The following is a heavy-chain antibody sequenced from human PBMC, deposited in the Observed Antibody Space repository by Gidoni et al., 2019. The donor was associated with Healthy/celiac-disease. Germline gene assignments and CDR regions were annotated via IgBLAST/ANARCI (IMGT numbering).Heavy chain of an antibody. Sequence: EVQLLESGGGLVQPGGSLSLSCAPSGFTFSSYAMSWVRQAPGKGLEWVSAISGSGGSTYYADSVKGRFTISRDNSKNTLYLQMNSLRAEDTAVYYCAKLVGRIIAAAGTFDPWGQGTLVTVSS. CDR3: AKLVGRIIAAAGTFDP. V-gene: IGHV3-23*01. CDR1: GFTFSSYA. J-gene: IGHJ5*02. D-gene: IGHD6-13*01. CDR2: ISGSGGST.